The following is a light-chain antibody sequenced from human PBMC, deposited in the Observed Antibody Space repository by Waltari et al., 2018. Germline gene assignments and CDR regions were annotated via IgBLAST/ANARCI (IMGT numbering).Light chain of an antibody. CDR2: WAS. Sequence: DIVMTQSPDSLAVSLGERAPINCKSRQSVLYSSNNKNYLAWYQQKPGQPPKLLIYWASTRESGVPDRFSGSGSGTDFTLTISSLQAEDVAVYYCQQYYSTLYTFGQGTKLEIK. J-gene: IGKJ2*01. CDR1: QSVLYSSNNKNY. CDR3: QQYYSTLYT. V-gene: IGKV4-1*01.